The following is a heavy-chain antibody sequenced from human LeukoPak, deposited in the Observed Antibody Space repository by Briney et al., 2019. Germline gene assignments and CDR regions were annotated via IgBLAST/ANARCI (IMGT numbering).Heavy chain of an antibody. D-gene: IGHD2-15*01. Sequence: GGSLRLSCAASGFSVSGNYMSWVRQAPGKGLEWVSFIHTSGSTFYADSVKGRFTISRDNSKNTLYLQMNSLRAEDTAVYYCARGYCSGGSCSKFDYWGQGTLVTVSS. CDR3: ARGYCSGGSCSKFDY. CDR1: GFSVSGNY. J-gene: IGHJ4*02. CDR2: IHTSGST. V-gene: IGHV3-53*01.